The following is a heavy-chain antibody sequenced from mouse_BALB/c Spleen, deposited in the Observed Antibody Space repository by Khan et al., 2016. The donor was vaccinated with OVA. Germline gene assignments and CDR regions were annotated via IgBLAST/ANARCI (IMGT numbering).Heavy chain of an antibody. CDR3: ATIFYGKGYYAMDY. J-gene: IGHJ4*01. V-gene: IGHV2-9*02. CDR2: IWAGGST. CDR1: GFSLTTYG. D-gene: IGHD2-1*01. Sequence: VQLQESGPGLVVPSQSLSITCTVSGFSLTTYGVNWVRQPPGKGLEWLGVIWAGGSTNYNSALMSRLSISKDKSKSQVFLRMNSLQTDDTAVYYCATIFYGKGYYAMDYWGQGTSVTVSS.